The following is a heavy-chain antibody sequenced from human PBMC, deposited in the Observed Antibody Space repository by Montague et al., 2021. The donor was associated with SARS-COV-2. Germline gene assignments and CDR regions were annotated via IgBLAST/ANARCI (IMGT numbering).Heavy chain of an antibody. J-gene: IGHJ3*02. CDR3: ARARITMIVVVNAFDI. CDR1: GGSIGSGGYY. CDR2: IYYSGST. D-gene: IGHD3-22*01. Sequence: TLSLTCTVSGGSIGSGGYYWSRIRPHPGKGLVWTGYIYYSGSTYYTPSLKSRVTISVDTSKNQFSLKLSSVTAADTAVYYCARARITMIVVVNAFDIWGQGTMATVSS. V-gene: IGHV4-31*03.